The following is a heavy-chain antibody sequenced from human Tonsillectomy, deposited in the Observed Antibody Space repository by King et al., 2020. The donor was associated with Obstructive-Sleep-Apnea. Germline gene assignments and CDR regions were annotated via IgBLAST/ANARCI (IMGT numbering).Heavy chain of an antibody. CDR1: VYSFNSYW. CDR3: AKADYSSGWSTFDF. D-gene: IGHD6-19*01. CDR2: ILSGDFNT. J-gene: IGHJ4*02. V-gene: IGHV5-51*01. Sequence: QLGQSGAEVKKPGESLKVSCKGSVYSFNSYWIGWLRQLPGKGLELMGIILSGDFNTRYSPSFQGQVSFSADKSISTAYLQWSSLKASDTAMYYCAKADYSSGWSTFDFWGQGTLVTVSS.